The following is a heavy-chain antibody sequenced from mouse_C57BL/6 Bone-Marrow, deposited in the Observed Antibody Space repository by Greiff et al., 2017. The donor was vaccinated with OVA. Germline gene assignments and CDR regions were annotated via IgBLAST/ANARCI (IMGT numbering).Heavy chain of an antibody. V-gene: IGHV1-15*01. CDR2: LDPDTGGT. Sequence: QVQLQQSGAELVRPGASVTLSCKASGYTFTDYDMHWVQQTPVHGLEWIGALDPDTGGTAYNQPFKGKAILTADKSSRTAYLELRSLTAEDSAVYYCTGGESNDDAMDYWGQETSVTVSS. CDR3: TGGESNDDAMDY. CDR1: GYTFTDYD. D-gene: IGHD2-12*01. J-gene: IGHJ4*01.